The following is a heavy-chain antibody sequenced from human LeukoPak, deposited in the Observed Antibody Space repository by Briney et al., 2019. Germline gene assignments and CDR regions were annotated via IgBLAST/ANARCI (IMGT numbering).Heavy chain of an antibody. V-gene: IGHV3-7*04. CDR2: IKQDGSEK. J-gene: IGHJ4*02. Sequence: GGSLRLSCAASGFTFSSYWMTWVRQAPGKGLEWVVNIKQDGSEKFYVDSVRGRFTISRDNAKNSLYLQMNSLRDEDTAVYYCARAEEQRWGYVDYWGQGILVTVSS. CDR1: GFTFSSYW. D-gene: IGHD5-24*01. CDR3: ARAEEQRWGYVDY.